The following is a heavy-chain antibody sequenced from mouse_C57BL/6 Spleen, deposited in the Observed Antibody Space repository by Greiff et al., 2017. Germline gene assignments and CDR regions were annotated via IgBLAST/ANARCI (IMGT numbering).Heavy chain of an antibody. J-gene: IGHJ1*03. Sequence: DVMLVESGGGLVQPGGSLSLSCAASGFTFTDYYMSWVRQPPGTALEWLGFIRNKANGYTTEYSASVKGRFTISRDNSQSILYLQMNALRAEDSATYYCARYTRLMRWYFDVWGTGTTVTVSS. CDR1: GFTFTDYY. V-gene: IGHV7-3*01. D-gene: IGHD2-4*01. CDR3: ARYTRLMRWYFDV. CDR2: IRNKANGYTT.